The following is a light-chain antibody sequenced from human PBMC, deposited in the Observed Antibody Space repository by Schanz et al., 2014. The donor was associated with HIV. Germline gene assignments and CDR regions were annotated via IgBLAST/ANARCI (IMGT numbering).Light chain of an antibody. CDR1: YSNIGNNY. J-gene: IGLJ3*02. CDR3: QSFDGSLGGVV. V-gene: IGLV1-51*01. Sequence: SVLTQPPSVSAAPGQKVTITCSGTYSNIGNNYVSWYQQFPGAAPRLLMYLNNQRPSGIPDRFSGSKSGTSASLAITGLQAEDEADYYCQSFDGSLGGVVFGGGTKVTVL. CDR2: LNN.